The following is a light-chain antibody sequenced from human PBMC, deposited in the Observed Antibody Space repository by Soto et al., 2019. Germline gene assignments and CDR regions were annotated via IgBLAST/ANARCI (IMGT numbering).Light chain of an antibody. Sequence: EIVMTQSPATLSVSPRESATLSCRASQSIRNDLAWYQQKPGQAPRLLISDSSTRATTIPARFNGSGFGTEFSLVISNLQSDDFAVYYCHQYNTWPLTFGGGTKVEIK. CDR3: HQYNTWPLT. V-gene: IGKV3-15*01. J-gene: IGKJ4*01. CDR2: DSS. CDR1: QSIRND.